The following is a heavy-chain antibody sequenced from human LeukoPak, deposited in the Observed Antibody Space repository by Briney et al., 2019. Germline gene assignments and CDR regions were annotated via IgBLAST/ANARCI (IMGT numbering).Heavy chain of an antibody. CDR2: IKQDGSEK. CDR3: AGGSGWIIDY. D-gene: IGHD6-19*01. Sequence: PGGSLRLSCAASGFPFSGCWMSWVRLAPGKGLEWVANIKQDGSEKLYVDSVKGRFTISRDNAKNSLYLQMNSLRAEDTAIYYCAGGSGWIIDYWGQGTLVTVSS. J-gene: IGHJ4*02. CDR1: GFPFSGCW. V-gene: IGHV3-7*04.